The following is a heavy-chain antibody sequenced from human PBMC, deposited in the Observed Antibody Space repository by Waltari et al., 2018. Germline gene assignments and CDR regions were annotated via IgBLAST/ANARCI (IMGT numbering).Heavy chain of an antibody. V-gene: IGHV6-1*01. CDR2: TYYRSKWYN. CDR1: GDSVSSNSAA. CDR3: ARGYSYGYWWLTVDY. D-gene: IGHD5-18*01. Sequence: QVQLQQSGPGVVKPSQTLSLTCALSGDSVSSNSAACNWDRPSPSRGLEWLGRTYYRSKWYNDYAVSVKSRITSNPDISTNQSSLQLNSVTPEDTAVYYWARGYSYGYWWLTVDYWGQGTLVTVSS. J-gene: IGHJ4*02.